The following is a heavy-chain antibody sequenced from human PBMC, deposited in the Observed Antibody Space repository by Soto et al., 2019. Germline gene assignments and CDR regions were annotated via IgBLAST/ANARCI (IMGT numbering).Heavy chain of an antibody. CDR3: ARLLRFPRTDDAFDI. CDR2: IYPGDSDA. D-gene: IGHD3-3*01. Sequence: GESLKISCKGSGYSSTSYWIGWVRQMPGKGLEWMGIIYPGDSDARYSPSFQGQVTISADKSISTAYLQWSSLKASDTAMYYCARLLRFPRTDDAFDIWGQGTMVTVSS. CDR1: GYSSTSYW. V-gene: IGHV5-51*01. J-gene: IGHJ3*02.